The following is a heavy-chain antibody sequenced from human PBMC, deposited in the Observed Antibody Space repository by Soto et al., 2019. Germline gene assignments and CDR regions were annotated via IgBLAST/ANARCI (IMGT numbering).Heavy chain of an antibody. V-gene: IGHV3-33*01. CDR3: ARAYPPQYYDFWSGRNVVGAFDI. CDR2: IWYDGSNK. Sequence: GGSLRLSCAASGFTFSSYGMHWVRQAPGKGLEWVAVIWYDGSNKYYADSVKGRFTISRDNSKNTLYLQMNSLRAEDTAVYYCARAYPPQYYDFWSGRNVVGAFDIWSQGTMVTVSS. D-gene: IGHD3-3*01. CDR1: GFTFSSYG. J-gene: IGHJ3*02.